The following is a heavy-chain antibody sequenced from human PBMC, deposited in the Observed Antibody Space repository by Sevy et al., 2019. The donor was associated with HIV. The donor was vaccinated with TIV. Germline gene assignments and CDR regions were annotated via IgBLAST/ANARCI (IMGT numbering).Heavy chain of an antibody. CDR3: ARSIAARRYYYYYGMDV. CDR2: IDPSDSYT. D-gene: IGHD6-6*01. V-gene: IGHV5-10-1*01. CDR1: GYSFTSYW. Sequence: GESLKISCKGSGYSFTSYWISWVRQMPGKGLEWMGRIDPSDSYTNYSPSFQGHVTISADKSISTAYLQWSSLKASDTAMYYCARSIAARRYYYYYGMDVWGQGTTVTVS. J-gene: IGHJ6*02.